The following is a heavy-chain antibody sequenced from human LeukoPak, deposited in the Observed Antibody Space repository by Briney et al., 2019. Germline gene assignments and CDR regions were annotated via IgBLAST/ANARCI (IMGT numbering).Heavy chain of an antibody. J-gene: IGHJ4*02. Sequence: GVSVKVSCKASGYTFTSYYMHWVRQAPGQGLEWMGIINPSGGSTSYAQKFQGRVTMTRDTSKNQFSLKLSSVTAADTAVYYCARVSGFGYSYGTQDYWGQGTLVTVSS. D-gene: IGHD5-18*01. CDR1: GYTFTSYY. CDR2: INPSGGST. V-gene: IGHV1-46*01. CDR3: ARVSGFGYSYGTQDY.